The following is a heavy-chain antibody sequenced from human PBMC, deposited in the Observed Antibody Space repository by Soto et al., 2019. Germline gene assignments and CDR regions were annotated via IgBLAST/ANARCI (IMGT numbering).Heavy chain of an antibody. CDR1: GYTFTAYY. CDR2: INPNSGGT. V-gene: IGHV1-2*04. CDR3: ARDIGSGPQYYFDY. Sequence: QVQLVQSGAEVKKPGASVKVSCKASGYTFTAYYMHWVRQAPGQGLEWMGWINPNSGGTKYAKKFQGWVTMTRDTSISTAYMELRRLRSDDTAVYFCARDIGSGPQYYFDYWGQGTLVTVSS. D-gene: IGHD6-19*01. J-gene: IGHJ4*02.